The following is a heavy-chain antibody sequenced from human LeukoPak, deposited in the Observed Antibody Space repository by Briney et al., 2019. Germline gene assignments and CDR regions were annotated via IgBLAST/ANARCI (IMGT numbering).Heavy chain of an antibody. Sequence: GGSLRLSCSASGFTFRSFAMFWVRQAPGRGLEYVSANSSNGDSTNYTDSLRGRFTISRDNSKNTVDLQMNTLRPEDTAVYYCVKSPRRSPSAIYGDYGTYDSWGQGTLVTVSS. D-gene: IGHD4-17*01. V-gene: IGHV3-64D*09. J-gene: IGHJ4*02. CDR3: VKSPRRSPSAIYGDYGTYDS. CDR1: GFTFRSFA. CDR2: NSSNGDST.